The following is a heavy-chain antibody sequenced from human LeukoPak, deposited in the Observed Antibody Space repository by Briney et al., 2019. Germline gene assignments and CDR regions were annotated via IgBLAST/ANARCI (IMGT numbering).Heavy chain of an antibody. V-gene: IGHV4-59*01. CDR3: ARGLNRGYIYGSIFDY. D-gene: IGHD5-18*01. Sequence: SETLSLTCTVSGGSISSYYWSWIRQPPGKGLEWIGSIYYSGSTNYSPSLKSRISMSVDTSKNQLSLKLSSVTAADTAVYYCARGLNRGYIYGSIFDYWGQGTLVSVSS. CDR2: IYYSGST. J-gene: IGHJ4*02. CDR1: GGSISSYY.